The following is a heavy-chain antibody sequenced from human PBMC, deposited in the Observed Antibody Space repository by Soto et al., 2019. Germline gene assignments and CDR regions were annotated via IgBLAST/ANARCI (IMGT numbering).Heavy chain of an antibody. CDR3: ARGNHRWLQLWYFDL. J-gene: IGHJ2*01. CDR2: IIPIFGTA. V-gene: IGHV1-69*12. CDR1: GGTFSSYT. Sequence: QVQLVHSGAEVKNPGSSVTVSCKASGGTFSSYTISWVRPAHGQGLEWMGGIIPIFGTAHYAQKFQGRVTITADESTSTAYREWSSLRSEDTAVYYCARGNHRWLQLWYFDLWGRGTMVTVSS. D-gene: IGHD5-12*01.